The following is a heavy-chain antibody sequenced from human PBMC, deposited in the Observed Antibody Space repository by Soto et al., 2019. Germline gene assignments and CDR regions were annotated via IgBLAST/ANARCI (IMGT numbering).Heavy chain of an antibody. CDR2: IYYSGST. CDR1: GGSISSYY. J-gene: IGHJ5*02. CDR3: ARLYGYNWFDP. D-gene: IGHD3-10*01. V-gene: IGHV4-59*01. Sequence: SETLSLTCTVSGGSISSYYWSWIRQPPGKGLEWIGYIYYSGSTNYNPSLKSRVTISVDTSKNQFSLKLSSVTAADTAVYYCARLYGYNWFDPWGQGTLVTVSS.